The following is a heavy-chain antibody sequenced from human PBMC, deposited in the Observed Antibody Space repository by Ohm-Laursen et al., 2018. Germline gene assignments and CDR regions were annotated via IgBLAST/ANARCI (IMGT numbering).Heavy chain of an antibody. J-gene: IGHJ4*02. CDR3: AITRGFWNY. D-gene: IGHD2-2*01. Sequence: LSLTCAASGITFSSYAMNWVRQAPGKGLEWVSGISGSGGSTDYADSVKGRFTISRDNSKNTLYLQMNILRADDTAVYYCAITRGFWNYWGQGTLVTVSS. CDR2: ISGSGGST. V-gene: IGHV3-23*01. CDR1: GITFSSYA.